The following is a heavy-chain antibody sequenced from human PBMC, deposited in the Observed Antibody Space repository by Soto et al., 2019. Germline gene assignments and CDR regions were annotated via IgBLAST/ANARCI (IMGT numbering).Heavy chain of an antibody. CDR3: ARLKIDWGYYYGMDV. D-gene: IGHD3-9*01. CDR2: IYYSGST. J-gene: IGHJ6*02. Sequence: QVQLQESGPGLVKPSETLSLTCTVSGGSISSYYWSWIRQPPGKGLEWIGYIYYSGSTNYNPSLKSRVTISVDTSKNQFSLKLSSVTAADTAVYYCARLKIDWGYYYGMDVWGQGTTVTVSS. CDR1: GGSISSYY. V-gene: IGHV4-59*08.